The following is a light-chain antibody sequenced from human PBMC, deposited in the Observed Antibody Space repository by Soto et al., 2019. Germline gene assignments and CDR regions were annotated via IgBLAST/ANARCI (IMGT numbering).Light chain of an antibody. J-gene: IGKJ4*01. CDR3: LQYYAGLALS. V-gene: IGKV4-1*01. CDR2: WAS. CDR1: QSVFSRSNNQNY. Sequence: DIVMTQSPDSLAVSLGERATINCKSSQSVFSRSNNQNYLAWFQQKPGQTPKMLIFWASTRQSGVPDRFRGSGSGTDFTLTINNLQAEDVAVYYCLQYYAGLALSFGGGTKVELK.